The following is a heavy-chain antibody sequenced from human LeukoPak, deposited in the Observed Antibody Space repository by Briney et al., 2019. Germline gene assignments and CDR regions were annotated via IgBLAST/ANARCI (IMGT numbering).Heavy chain of an antibody. J-gene: IGHJ4*02. CDR1: GFTFGSSA. D-gene: IGHD6-19*01. Sequence: PGGSLRLSCAASGFTFGSSAMSWVRQAPGKGLEWVSSISGSGSGGSTYYADSVKGRFTISRDNSKNTLYLQMNSLRAEDTAVYYCARRSGIAVAGAFDYWGQGTLVAVSS. V-gene: IGHV3-23*01. CDR2: ISGSGSGGST. CDR3: ARRSGIAVAGAFDY.